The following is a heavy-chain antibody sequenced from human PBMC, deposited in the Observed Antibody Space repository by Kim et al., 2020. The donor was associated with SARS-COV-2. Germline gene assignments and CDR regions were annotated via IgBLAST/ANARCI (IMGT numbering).Heavy chain of an antibody. Sequence: PSRKSRVTISVDTSKNQFSLKLSSVTAADTAVYYCATQTLYFYDSSGYSYWGQGTLVTVSS. D-gene: IGHD3-22*01. J-gene: IGHJ4*02. CDR3: ATQTLYFYDSSGYSY. V-gene: IGHV4-34*01.